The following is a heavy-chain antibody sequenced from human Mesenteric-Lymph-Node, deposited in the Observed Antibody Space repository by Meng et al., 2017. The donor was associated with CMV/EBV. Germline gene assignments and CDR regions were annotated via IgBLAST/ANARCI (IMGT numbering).Heavy chain of an antibody. CDR3: TTRTSGDYYDSSGYYY. D-gene: IGHD3-22*01. CDR1: GFTFSNAW. Sequence: GESLKISCAASGFTFSNAWMTWVRQAPGKGLEWVGRVKSNADGGTTDYAAPVKGRFTISRDDSENTLYLQMTSLKTEDTAVYYCTTRTSGDYYDSSGYYYWGQGTLVTVSS. V-gene: IGHV3-15*01. J-gene: IGHJ4*02. CDR2: VKSNADGGTT.